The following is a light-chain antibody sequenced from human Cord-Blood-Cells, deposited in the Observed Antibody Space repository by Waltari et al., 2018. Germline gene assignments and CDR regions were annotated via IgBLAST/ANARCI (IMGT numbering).Light chain of an antibody. CDR2: GAS. J-gene: IGKJ1*01. Sequence: DIVMTQSPATLSVSPGERATLSCRASQSVSSNLAWYQQKPGQAPRPLIYGASTRATGIPARFSGSGSGKEFTLTISSLQSEDFAVYYCQQYNNWPPWTFGQGTKVEIK. CDR3: QQYNNWPPWT. CDR1: QSVSSN. V-gene: IGKV3-15*01.